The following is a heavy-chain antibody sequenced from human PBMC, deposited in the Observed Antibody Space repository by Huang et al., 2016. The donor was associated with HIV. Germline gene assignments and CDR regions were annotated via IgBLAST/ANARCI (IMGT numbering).Heavy chain of an antibody. D-gene: IGHD3-3*01. J-gene: IGHJ1*01. CDR2: IYYSGTT. V-gene: IGHV4-39*02. CDR1: GDSINSNTFY. Sequence: QESGPGLVGPSETLSLTCAVSGDSINSNTFYWGWIRRPPGKGLEWIGRIYYSGTTYYNPALKRRARIAVDASKNRFFLHLRSVTAADTGVYYCARTGVAVSDDPEHFQHWGQGVLVTIS. CDR3: ARTGVAVSDDPEHFQH.